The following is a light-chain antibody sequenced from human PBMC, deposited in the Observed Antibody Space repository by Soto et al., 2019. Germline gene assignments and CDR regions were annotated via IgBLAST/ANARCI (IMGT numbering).Light chain of an antibody. CDR2: GAS. CDR1: QSVTSSY. CDR3: QQYGRSIT. Sequence: IVLTQSPCTLSLSPGERATLSCRASQSVTSSYLAWYQQKPGQAPRLLIYGASSRATGIPDRFSGSGSGTDFSLTINRLEPEDFAVYYCQQYGRSITFGQGTRLEIK. V-gene: IGKV3-20*01. J-gene: IGKJ5*01.